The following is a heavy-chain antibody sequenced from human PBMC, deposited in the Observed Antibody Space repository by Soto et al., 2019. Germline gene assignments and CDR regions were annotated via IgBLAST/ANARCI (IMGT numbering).Heavy chain of an antibody. D-gene: IGHD3-3*01. CDR2: MNPNSGNT. J-gene: IGHJ3*02. CDR1: GYTFTSYD. CDR3: ASPARKDDFWRGDSCDI. V-gene: IGHV1-8*01. Sequence: QVQLVQSGAEVKKPGASVKVSCKASGYTFTSYDINWVRQATGQGLEWMGWMNPNSGNTGYAQKFQGRVTRTRNTSISTAYMELSSLRAEDTAVYYCASPARKDDFWRGDSCDIWGQGTMGTVAS.